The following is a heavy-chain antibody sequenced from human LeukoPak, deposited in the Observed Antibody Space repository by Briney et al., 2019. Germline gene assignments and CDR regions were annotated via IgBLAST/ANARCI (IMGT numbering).Heavy chain of an antibody. V-gene: IGHV3-30*18. CDR2: ISYDGSNK. J-gene: IGHJ4*02. Sequence: GGSLRLSCAASGFTFSSYGMHWVRQAPGKGLEWVAVISYDGSNKYYADSVKGRFTISRDSSKNTLYLQMNSLRAEDTAVYYCAKEGYCTNGVCASFDYWGQGTLVTVSS. CDR1: GFTFSSYG. CDR3: AKEGYCTNGVCASFDY. D-gene: IGHD2-8*01.